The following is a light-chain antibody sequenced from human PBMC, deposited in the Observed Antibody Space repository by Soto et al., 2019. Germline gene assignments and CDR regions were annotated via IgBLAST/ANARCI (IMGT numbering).Light chain of an antibody. CDR2: GAS. V-gene: IGKV3D-15*01. CDR3: QQYNDLPPWT. Sequence: EIVLTHSPATVSWSPGAPATRCCRASQSVSSYLAWYQQKPGQAPRLLIYGASTRATGIPARFSGSGSGTEFTLTISSLQSEDFAVYYCQQYNDLPPWTFGQGTKVDI. CDR1: QSVSSY. J-gene: IGKJ1*01.